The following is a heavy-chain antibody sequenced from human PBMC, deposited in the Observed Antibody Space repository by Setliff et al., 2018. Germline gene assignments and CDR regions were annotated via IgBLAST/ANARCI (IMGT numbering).Heavy chain of an antibody. Sequence: ASVKVSCKASGYTFSNYGVTWVRQAPGQGLEWMGWVTIYNGNTKYAQNLQGRLTLTTDISTGTAYMELGSLTTDDTAVYYCARVESMVRGKNILRHFDYWGQGTQVTVSS. J-gene: IGHJ4*02. CDR2: VTIYNGNT. CDR1: GYTFSNYG. D-gene: IGHD3-10*01. V-gene: IGHV1-18*01. CDR3: ARVESMVRGKNILRHFDY.